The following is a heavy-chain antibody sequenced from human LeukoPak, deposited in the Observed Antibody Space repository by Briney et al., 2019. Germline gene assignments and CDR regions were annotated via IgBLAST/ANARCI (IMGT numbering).Heavy chain of an antibody. CDR2: ISSGSSTI. D-gene: IGHD6-19*01. J-gene: IGHJ4*02. CDR1: GFTFNSYA. V-gene: IGHV3-48*02. Sequence: GGSLRLSCVASGFTFNSYAMNWVRQAPGKGPEWVSYISSGSSTIYYADSVKGRFTISRDNAKNSLYLQMNSLRDEDTAVYYCARDLGSSGDYWGQGTLVTVSS. CDR3: ARDLGSSGDY.